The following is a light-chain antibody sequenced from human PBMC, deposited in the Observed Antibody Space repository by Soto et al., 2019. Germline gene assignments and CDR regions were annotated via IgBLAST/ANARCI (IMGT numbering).Light chain of an antibody. Sequence: QSVLTQPASVSGSPGQSITISCTGTSSDVGGYIYVSWYQQHPGKAPKLMIYDVTSRPSGVSYRFSGSKSGNTASLTISGLQAEDEADYYCSSYTSSRSYGLGTGTKATV. CDR2: DVT. CDR3: SSYTSSRSYG. CDR1: SSDVGGYIY. V-gene: IGLV2-14*01. J-gene: IGLJ1*01.